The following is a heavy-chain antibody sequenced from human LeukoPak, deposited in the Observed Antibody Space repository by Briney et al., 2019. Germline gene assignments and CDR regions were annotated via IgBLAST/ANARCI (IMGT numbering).Heavy chain of an antibody. J-gene: IGHJ4*02. V-gene: IGHV3-7*01. CDR3: ARHVVAVGFDY. D-gene: IGHD3-22*01. CDR1: GGSISSSSYY. Sequence: ETLSLTCTVSGGSISSSSYYWGWIRQPPGKGLEWVANIKQDGSGKYYVDSVKGRFTISRDNAKNSLYLQMNSLRAEDTAVYYCARHVVAVGFDYWGQGTPVTVSS. CDR2: IKQDGSGK.